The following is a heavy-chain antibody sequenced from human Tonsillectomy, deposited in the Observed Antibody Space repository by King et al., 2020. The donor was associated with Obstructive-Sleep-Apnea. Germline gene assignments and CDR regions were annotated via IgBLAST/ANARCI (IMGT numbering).Heavy chain of an antibody. V-gene: IGHV3-15*01. D-gene: IGHD3-22*01. CDR3: TTHPYYYDSSGPGDY. CDR2: IKSKTDGGTT. Sequence: DVQLVESGGGLVKPGGSLRLSCAASGFTFSNAWMSWVRQAPGKGLEWVGRIKSKTDGGTTDYAAPVKGRFTISRDDSKNTLYLQRNSLKTEDTAVYYCTTHPYYYDSSGPGDYWGQGTLVTVSS. J-gene: IGHJ4*02. CDR1: GFTFSNAW.